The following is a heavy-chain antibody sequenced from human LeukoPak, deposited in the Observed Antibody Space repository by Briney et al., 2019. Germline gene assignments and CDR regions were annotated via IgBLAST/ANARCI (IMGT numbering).Heavy chain of an antibody. CDR1: GGSFSGYY. J-gene: IGHJ4*02. CDR2: INHSGST. V-gene: IGHV4-34*01. Sequence: SETLSLTCAVYGGSFSGYYWSWIRQPPGKGLEWIGEINHSGSTNYNPSLMSRVTISVDTSKNQFSLKLSSVTAADTAVYYCARVSGDYFDWEVDYWGQGTLVTVSS. D-gene: IGHD4-17*01. CDR3: ARVSGDYFDWEVDY.